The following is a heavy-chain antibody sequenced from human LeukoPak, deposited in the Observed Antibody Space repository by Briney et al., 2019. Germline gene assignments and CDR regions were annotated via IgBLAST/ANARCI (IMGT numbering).Heavy chain of an antibody. D-gene: IGHD5-24*01. CDR1: GYTFTGYY. Sequence: GASVKVSCKASGYTFTGYYMHWVRRAPGQGLEWMGWINPNSGGTNYAQKFQGRVTMTRDTSISTAYMELSRLRSDDTAVYYCARDPWLQLRGVDYWGQGTLVTVSS. CDR2: INPNSGGT. CDR3: ARDPWLQLRGVDY. V-gene: IGHV1-2*02. J-gene: IGHJ4*02.